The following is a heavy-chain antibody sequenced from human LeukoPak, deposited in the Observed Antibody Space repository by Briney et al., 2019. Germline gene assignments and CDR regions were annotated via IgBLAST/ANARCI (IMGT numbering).Heavy chain of an antibody. CDR3: ARGGGYSYASNWFDP. Sequence: PSETLSLTCTVSGGSISSYYWSWIRQPPGEGLEWIGYIYYSGSTNYNPSLKSRVTISVDTSKNQFSLKLSSVTAADTAVYYCARGGGYSYASNWFDPWGQGTLVTVSS. J-gene: IGHJ5*02. CDR2: IYYSGST. CDR1: GGSISSYY. V-gene: IGHV4-59*01. D-gene: IGHD5-18*01.